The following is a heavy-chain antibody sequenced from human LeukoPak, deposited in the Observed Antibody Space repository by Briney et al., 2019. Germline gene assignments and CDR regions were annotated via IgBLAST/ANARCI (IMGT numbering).Heavy chain of an antibody. V-gene: IGHV3-30*03. CDR2: ISYDGSNK. J-gene: IGHJ3*02. CDR1: GFTFSSYG. D-gene: IGHD2-15*01. Sequence: PGGSLRLSCAASGFTFSSYGMHWVRQAPGKGLEWVAVISYDGSNKYYADSVKGRFTISRDNSKNTLYLQMNSLRAEDTAVYYCARDIGAFDIWGQGTMVTVSS. CDR3: ARDIGAFDI.